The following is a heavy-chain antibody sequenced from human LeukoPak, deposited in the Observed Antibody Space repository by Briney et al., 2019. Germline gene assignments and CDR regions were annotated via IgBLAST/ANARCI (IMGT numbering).Heavy chain of an antibody. J-gene: IGHJ4*02. Sequence: GGSLRLSCAVSGFTFSSYGMHWVRQAPGKGLEWVAVISYDGSNKYYADSVKGRFTISRDNSKNTLYLQMNSLRAEDTAVYYCAKDWDYYDSSGYYDYWGQGTLVTVSS. D-gene: IGHD3-22*01. CDR3: AKDWDYYDSSGYYDY. V-gene: IGHV3-30*18. CDR2: ISYDGSNK. CDR1: GFTFSSYG.